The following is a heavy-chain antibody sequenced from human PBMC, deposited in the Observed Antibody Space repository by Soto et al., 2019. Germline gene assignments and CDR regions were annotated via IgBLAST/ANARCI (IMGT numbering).Heavy chain of an antibody. D-gene: IGHD3-3*01. V-gene: IGHV3-23*01. CDR3: AKGVRITIFGVALDAFDI. Sequence: PGGSLRLSCAASGFTVSSNYMSWVRQAPGKGLEWVSAISGSGGSTYYADSVKGRFTISRDNSKNTLYLQMNSLRAEDTAVYYCAKGVRITIFGVALDAFDIWGQGTMVTVSS. CDR2: ISGSGGST. CDR1: GFTVSSNY. J-gene: IGHJ3*02.